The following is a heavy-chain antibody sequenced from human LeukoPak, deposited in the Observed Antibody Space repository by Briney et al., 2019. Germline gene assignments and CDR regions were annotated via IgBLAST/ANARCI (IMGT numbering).Heavy chain of an antibody. CDR1: GFSFSTYW. V-gene: IGHV3-7*01. CDR2: INPGGSAK. Sequence: GGSLRLSCAASGFSFSTYWMAWLRQAPGKGLGWVANINPGGSAKYYGDSVKGRFTISRADAKTSLYLQMDSLRAEDTAVYSCARWGLAYTIDQWGQGTLVTVSS. J-gene: IGHJ5*02. CDR3: ARWGLAYTIDQ. D-gene: IGHD2-21*01.